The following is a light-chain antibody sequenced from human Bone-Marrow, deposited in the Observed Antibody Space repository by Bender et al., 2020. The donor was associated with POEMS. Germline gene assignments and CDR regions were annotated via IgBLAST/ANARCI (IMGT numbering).Light chain of an antibody. Sequence: QSVVTQPPSLSEAPIQRVTISCSGSSSNIGNHGVNWYQQLPGEAPKLLIYYDDLLTPGVSDRFSASKSGTSASLAISELQSEDEALYYCSAWDDSLSGWVIGGGPKLTVL. J-gene: IGLJ3*02. CDR1: SSNIGNHG. V-gene: IGLV1-36*01. CDR3: SAWDDSLSGWV. CDR2: YDD.